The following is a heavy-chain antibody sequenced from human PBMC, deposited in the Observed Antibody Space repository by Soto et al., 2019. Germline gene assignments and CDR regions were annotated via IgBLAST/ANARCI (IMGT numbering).Heavy chain of an antibody. CDR3: AREWYEDY. J-gene: IGHJ4*02. Sequence: EVQLLESGGGLIQPGGSLRLSCAASGFTFSNYAMTWVRQAPGKGLEWLSAISNGGDTYYADSVKGRWTVSRDNSKNMAYLQMDSLRADDTAVYYCAREWYEDYWGQGTLVTVSS. D-gene: IGHD2-15*01. V-gene: IGHV3-23*01. CDR1: GFTFSNYA. CDR2: ISNGGDT.